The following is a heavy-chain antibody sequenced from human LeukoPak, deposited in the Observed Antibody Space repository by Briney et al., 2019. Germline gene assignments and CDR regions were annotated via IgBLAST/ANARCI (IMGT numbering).Heavy chain of an antibody. J-gene: IGHJ3*02. CDR3: ARERCGGDCIDDDAFDI. D-gene: IGHD2-21*01. V-gene: IGHV1-2*02. Sequence: GASVKVSCKASGYSFTDYNIHWVRQAPGQGLEWMGWVNANSGGTHYAQKFQSRVTMTRDTSISTAYMELSRLRSDDTAVYYCARERCGGDCIDDDAFDIWGQGTMVTVSS. CDR2: VNANSGGT. CDR1: GYSFTDYN.